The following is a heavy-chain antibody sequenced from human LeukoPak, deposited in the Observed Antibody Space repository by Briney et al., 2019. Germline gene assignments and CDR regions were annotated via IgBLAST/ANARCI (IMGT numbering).Heavy chain of an antibody. J-gene: IGHJ4*02. V-gene: IGHV1-18*04. CDR3: ARGDHFDY. CDR2: ISPYSGHT. Sequence: ASVKVSCKASGYTFTSYYMHWVRQAPGQGLEWMAWISPYSGHTTYAQRLQGRVTVTPDTSTSTAYMELKSLRSDDTAVYYCARGDHFDYWGQGTLVTVSS. CDR1: GYTFTSYY.